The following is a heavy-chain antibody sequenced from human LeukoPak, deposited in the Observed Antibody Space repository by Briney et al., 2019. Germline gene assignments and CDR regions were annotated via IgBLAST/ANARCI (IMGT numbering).Heavy chain of an antibody. CDR1: GFALSSHW. V-gene: IGHV3-7*03. CDR2: VNRDGSET. Sequence: PGGPLGLSCAASGFALSSHWMTWVREASGRGPEWVANVNRDGSETYYLDSVKGRFTISKDYAKISLYLQMNSLRAEDTALYHCARNNGMDVWGQGTTVIVSS. J-gene: IGHJ6*02. CDR3: ARNNGMDV.